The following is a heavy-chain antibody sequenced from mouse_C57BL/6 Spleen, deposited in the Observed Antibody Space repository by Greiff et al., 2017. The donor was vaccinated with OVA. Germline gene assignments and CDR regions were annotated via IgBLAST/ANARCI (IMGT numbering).Heavy chain of an antibody. CDR2: IYPGDGDT. J-gene: IGHJ4*01. V-gene: IGHV1-80*01. D-gene: IGHD2-10*01. CDR1: GYAFSSYW. Sequence: VQLQQSGAELVKPGASVKISCKASGYAFSSYWMNWVKQRPGKGLEWIGQIYPGDGDTNYNGKFKGKATLTADKSSSTAYMPLSSLTSEDSAVYFGARRASYGNGNAMDYCGQGTSVTVSS. CDR3: ARRASYGNGNAMDY.